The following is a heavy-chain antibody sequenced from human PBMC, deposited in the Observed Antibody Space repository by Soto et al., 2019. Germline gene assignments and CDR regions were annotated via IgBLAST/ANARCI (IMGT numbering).Heavy chain of an antibody. CDR1: GYTFTSYD. CDR3: AINYDFWSGYYKNYFDY. D-gene: IGHD3-3*01. J-gene: IGHJ4*02. CDR2: MNPNSGNT. V-gene: IGHV1-8*01. Sequence: ASVKVSCKASGYTFTSYDINWVRQATGQGLEWMGWMNPNSGNTGYAQKFQGRVTMTRNTSISTAYMELSSLRSEDTAVYYCAINYDFWSGYYKNYFDYWGQGTLVTVSS.